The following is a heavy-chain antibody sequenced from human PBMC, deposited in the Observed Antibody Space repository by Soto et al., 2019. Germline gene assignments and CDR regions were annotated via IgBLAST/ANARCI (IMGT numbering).Heavy chain of an antibody. CDR2: IYYSGST. V-gene: IGHV4-59*01. CDR3: AREGSSRGFYYCAMDV. D-gene: IGHD6-13*01. Sequence: QVQLQESGPGLVKPSETLSLTCTVSGGSISTYYWSWIRQPPGKGLEWIGYIYYSGSTNYNPSLKSRVTISVDTSKNQFSLKVSSVTAADTAVYYCAREGSSRGFYYCAMDVWGQGTTVTVSS. J-gene: IGHJ6*02. CDR1: GGSISTYY.